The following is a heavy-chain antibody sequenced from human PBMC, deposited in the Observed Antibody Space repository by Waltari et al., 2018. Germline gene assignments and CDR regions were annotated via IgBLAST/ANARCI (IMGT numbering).Heavy chain of an antibody. CDR2: IYISGST. V-gene: IGHV4-4*07. D-gene: IGHD3-10*01. J-gene: IGHJ5*02. CDR3: ARDGVRGGWFDP. CDR1: GGSISSYY. Sequence: QVQLQQSGPGLVKPSETLSLTCTVSGGSISSYYCSWIRQPAGKGLEWIGRIYISGSTNYNPSLKGRVTMSVDTSKNQFSLKLSSVTAADTAVYYCARDGVRGGWFDPWGQGTLVTVSS.